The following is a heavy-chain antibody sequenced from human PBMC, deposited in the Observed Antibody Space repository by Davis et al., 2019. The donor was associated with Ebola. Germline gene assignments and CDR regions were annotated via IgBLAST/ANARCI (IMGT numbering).Heavy chain of an antibody. CDR2: INHSGST. V-gene: IGHV4-34*01. D-gene: IGHD2-15*01. CDR1: GGSFSGYY. J-gene: IGHJ5*02. Sequence: MPSETLSLTCAVYGGSFSGYYWSWIPQPPGKGLEWIGEINHSGSTNYNPSLKSRVTISVDTSKNQFSLKLSSVTAADTAVYYCARSVGSGSWFDPWGQGTLVTVSS. CDR3: ARSVGSGSWFDP.